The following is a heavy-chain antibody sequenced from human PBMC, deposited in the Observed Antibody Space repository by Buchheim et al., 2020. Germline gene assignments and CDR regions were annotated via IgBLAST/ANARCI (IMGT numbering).Heavy chain of an antibody. V-gene: IGHV3-48*01. CDR3: ARSRTAGTYYFDY. Sequence: EVQLVESGGGLVQPGGSLRLSCAASGFSFSSYTMNWVRQAPGKGLEWVSYIGSSGSAKYYADSVKGRFTISRDNANNSLYLQMNSLRVEDTAVYYCARSRTAGTYYFDYWGHGAL. J-gene: IGHJ4*01. D-gene: IGHD6-19*01. CDR2: IGSSGSAK. CDR1: GFSFSSYT.